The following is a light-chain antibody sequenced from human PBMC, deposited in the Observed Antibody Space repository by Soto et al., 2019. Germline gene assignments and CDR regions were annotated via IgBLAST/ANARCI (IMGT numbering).Light chain of an antibody. V-gene: IGKV3D-11*02. Sequence: EIVLTQSPATLSASPGERATLSCRASHMVTDYVAWYQQKPGQSPRLLIYDDSNRASGVPARFSGSGSGTDFTLTISNLEPEDFAVYYCHQRRDWHLMSFGQGTRLDIK. CDR3: HQRRDWHLMS. CDR1: HMVTDY. J-gene: IGKJ5*01. CDR2: DDS.